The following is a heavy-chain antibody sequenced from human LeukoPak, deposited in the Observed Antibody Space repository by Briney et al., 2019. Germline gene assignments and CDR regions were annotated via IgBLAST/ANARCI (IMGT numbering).Heavy chain of an antibody. J-gene: IGHJ4*02. CDR1: GYSISSGYY. CDR3: ANDGVSWILDY. D-gene: IGHD3-16*01. V-gene: IGHV4-38-2*01. Sequence: PSETLSLTCAVSGYSISSGYYWGWIRQPPGKGLEWIGYIYYSGSTNYNPSLKNRVTISLDASKNQFSLKLKSVTAADTAVYYCANDGVSWILDYWGPGTLVTVSS. CDR2: IYYSGST.